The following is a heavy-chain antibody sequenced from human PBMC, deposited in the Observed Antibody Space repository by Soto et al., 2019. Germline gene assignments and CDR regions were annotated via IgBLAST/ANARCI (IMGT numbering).Heavy chain of an antibody. CDR2: IYYSGST. CDR1: GGSISSYY. Sequence: SETLSLTCTVSGGSISSYYWSWIRQPPGKGLEWIGYIYYSGSTNYKPSLKSRVTILVDKSTNRFSLNLRSVTAADTAVYFCARFLRSGSHWSAFDIWGEGTKVTVSS. D-gene: IGHD3-3*01. J-gene: IGHJ3*02. V-gene: IGHV4-59*12. CDR3: ARFLRSGSHWSAFDI.